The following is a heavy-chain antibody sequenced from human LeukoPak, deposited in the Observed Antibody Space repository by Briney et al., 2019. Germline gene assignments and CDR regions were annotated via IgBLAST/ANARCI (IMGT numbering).Heavy chain of an antibody. D-gene: IGHD2-15*01. V-gene: IGHV3-64*01. Sequence: GGSLRLSCAASGFTFSSYAMHWVRQAPGKGLEYVSAISSNGGSTYYANSVKGRFTISRDNSKNTLYLQMGSLRAEDMAVYYCARGNKKEITPFGYWGQGTLVTVSS. J-gene: IGHJ4*02. CDR3: ARGNKKEITPFGY. CDR1: GFTFSSYA. CDR2: ISSNGGST.